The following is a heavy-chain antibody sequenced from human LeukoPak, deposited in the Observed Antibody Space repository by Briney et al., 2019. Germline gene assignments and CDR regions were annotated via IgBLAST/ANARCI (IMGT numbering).Heavy chain of an antibody. CDR3: ARGGDFCSSTSCYRVLYYFDY. J-gene: IGHJ4*02. D-gene: IGHD2-2*01. CDR2: IYYSGST. Sequence: ASETLSLTCTVSGGSISSYYWSWIRQPPGKGLEWIGYIYYSGSTNYNPSLKSRVTISVDTSKNQFSLKLSSVTAADTAVYYCARGGDFCSSTSCYRVLYYFDYWGQGTLVTVSS. V-gene: IGHV4-59*01. CDR1: GGSISSYY.